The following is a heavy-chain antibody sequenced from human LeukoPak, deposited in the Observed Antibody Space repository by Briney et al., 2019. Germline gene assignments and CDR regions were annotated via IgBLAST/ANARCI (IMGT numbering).Heavy chain of an antibody. J-gene: IGHJ4*02. D-gene: IGHD3-3*01. Sequence: PGGSLRLSCAASGFIFSIYAMSWVRQAPGKGLEWVAVIWYDGSNKYYADSVKGRFTISRDNSKNTLYLQMNSLRAEDTAVYYCAKGLLEGFDYWGQGTLVTVSS. CDR3: AKGLLEGFDY. V-gene: IGHV3-33*08. CDR2: IWYDGSNK. CDR1: GFIFSIYA.